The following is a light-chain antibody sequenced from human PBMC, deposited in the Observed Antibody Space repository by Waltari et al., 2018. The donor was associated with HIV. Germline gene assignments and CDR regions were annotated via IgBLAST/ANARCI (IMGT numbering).Light chain of an antibody. CDR3: SSYTNSRTLWV. Sequence: LTQPASVSGSPGQSITIPCTGTNGDIGGYDFVSWYQQYPGKAPKFIIYEVRNRPSGVSHRFSGSKSGNTASLTISGLQAEDEATYYCSSYTNSRTLWVFGGGTRLTVL. CDR2: EVR. J-gene: IGLJ3*02. CDR1: NGDIGGYDF. V-gene: IGLV2-14*03.